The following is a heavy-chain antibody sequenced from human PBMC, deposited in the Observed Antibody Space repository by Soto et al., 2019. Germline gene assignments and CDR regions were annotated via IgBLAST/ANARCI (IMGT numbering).Heavy chain of an antibody. D-gene: IGHD2-8*01. Sequence: PGESLNISCKASVYAFTSYWIGGVRLMPGKGLELMRIIYPADSDTRYSPSFQGQVTISADKSINTAYLQWRTLEASDTAMYYCARLMVSTPNFDHWGQGALVTVSS. CDR2: IYPADSDT. J-gene: IGHJ4*02. CDR3: ARLMVSTPNFDH. V-gene: IGHV5-51*01. CDR1: VYAFTSYW.